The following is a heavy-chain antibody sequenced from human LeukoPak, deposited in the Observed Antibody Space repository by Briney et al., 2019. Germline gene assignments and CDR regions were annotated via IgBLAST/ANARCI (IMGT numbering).Heavy chain of an antibody. CDR2: IYHSGTT. V-gene: IGHV4-4*02. CDR1: GGSISSNNW. CDR3: ARDPLRGYSYGAFDY. Sequence: SGTLSLTCAVSGGSISSNNWWSWVRQPPGKGLEWIGEIYHSGTTNYKPSLKSRVTISVDKSKNQFSLNLNSVTAADTAVYYCARDPLRGYSYGAFDYWGQGTLVTVSS. D-gene: IGHD5-18*01. J-gene: IGHJ4*02.